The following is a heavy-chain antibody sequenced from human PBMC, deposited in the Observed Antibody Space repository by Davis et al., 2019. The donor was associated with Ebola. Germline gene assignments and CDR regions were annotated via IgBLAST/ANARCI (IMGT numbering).Heavy chain of an antibody. D-gene: IGHD5-18*01. CDR1: GFTFSSYG. V-gene: IGHV3-30*02. J-gene: IGHJ4*02. Sequence: GESLKISCAASGFTFSSYGMHWVRQAPGKGLEWVAFIRYDGSNKYYADSVKGRFTISRDNSKNTLYLQMNSLRAEDTAVYYCARVPAASIELWTHFDYWGQGTLVTVSS. CDR3: ARVPAASIELWTHFDY. CDR2: IRYDGSNK.